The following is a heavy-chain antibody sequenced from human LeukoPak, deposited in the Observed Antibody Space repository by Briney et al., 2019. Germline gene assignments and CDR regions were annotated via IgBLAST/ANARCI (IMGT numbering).Heavy chain of an antibody. CDR2: IRFDGSYK. Sequence: GGSLRLSCAASGLTFSSYAMNWVRQAPGKGLEWVAFIRFDGSYKYYADSVKGRFTISRDNSKNTLYLQMNSLRAEDTAVYYCASKDVWGKGTTVTVSS. V-gene: IGHV3-30*02. J-gene: IGHJ6*04. CDR1: GLTFSSYA. CDR3: ASKDV.